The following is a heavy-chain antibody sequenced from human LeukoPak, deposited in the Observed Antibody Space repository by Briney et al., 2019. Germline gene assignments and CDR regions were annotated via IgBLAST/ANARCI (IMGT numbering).Heavy chain of an antibody. CDR1: GYTFTSYG. Sequence: GATVKVSCKASGYTFTSYGISWVRQAPGQGLEWMGWISAYNGNTNYAQKLQGRVTMTTDTSTSTAYMELRSLRSDDTAVYYCARGQYSSSFLYFDYWGQGTLVTVSS. CDR3: ARGQYSSSFLYFDY. D-gene: IGHD6-6*01. J-gene: IGHJ4*02. CDR2: ISAYNGNT. V-gene: IGHV1-18*01.